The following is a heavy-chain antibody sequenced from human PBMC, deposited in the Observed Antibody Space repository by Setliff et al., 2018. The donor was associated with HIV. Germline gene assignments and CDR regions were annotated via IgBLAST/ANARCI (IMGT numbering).Heavy chain of an antibody. Sequence: SETLSLTCTVSGGSISSSSYYWGWIRQPPGKGLEWIGSIYYSGSTYYNLSLKSRVTISVDTSKNQFSLKLSSVTAADTAVYYCARRDTAMVGFDYWGQGTLVTVSS. V-gene: IGHV4-39*01. J-gene: IGHJ4*02. CDR1: GGSISSSSYY. CDR3: ARRDTAMVGFDY. CDR2: IYYSGST. D-gene: IGHD5-18*01.